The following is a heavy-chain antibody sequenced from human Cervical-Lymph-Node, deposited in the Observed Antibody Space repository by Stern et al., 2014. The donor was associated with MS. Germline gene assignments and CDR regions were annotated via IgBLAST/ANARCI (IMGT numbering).Heavy chain of an antibody. Sequence: VQLVESGGAVVQPGRSLRLSCAASGFTFSRYGMHWVRQAQGKGMERVTVISYDGNHKYYAASVKGRFTISRDNSKNTLHLQMNSLTPDDTAIYYCARDYEDTSMLFDHWGQGTLVTVSS. CDR3: ARDYEDTSMLFDH. V-gene: IGHV3-30*03. D-gene: IGHD2-8*01. CDR2: ISYDGNHK. J-gene: IGHJ4*02. CDR1: GFTFSRYG.